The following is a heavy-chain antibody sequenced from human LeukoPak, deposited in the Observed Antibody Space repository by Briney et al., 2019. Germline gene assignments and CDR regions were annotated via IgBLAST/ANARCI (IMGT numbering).Heavy chain of an antibody. CDR1: GGSINNYY. J-gene: IGHJ4*02. D-gene: IGHD1-26*01. Sequence: SETLSPTCTVSGGSINNYYWGWIRQPPGRGLEWIGHIYSSGSTKKNSALESRISLSVDTSKNQFSLRISSVTAADTAVYYCARYSGNPAWYFDYWGQGTLVSVSS. V-gene: IGHV4-59*01. CDR3: ARYSGNPAWYFDY. CDR2: IYSSGST.